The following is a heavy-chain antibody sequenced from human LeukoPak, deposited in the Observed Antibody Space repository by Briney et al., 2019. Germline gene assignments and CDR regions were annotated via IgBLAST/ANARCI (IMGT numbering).Heavy chain of an antibody. V-gene: IGHV3-21*01. CDR1: GFTFSSYS. CDR3: ARAPRYCSSTSCPVGY. D-gene: IGHD2-2*01. CDR2: ISSSSSYI. J-gene: IGHJ4*02. Sequence: PGGSLRLSCAAAGFTFSSYSMNWVRQAPGKWLEWVSSISSSSSYIYYADSVKGRFTISRDNAKNSLYLQMNSLRAEDTAVYYCARAPRYCSSTSCPVGYWGQGTLVTVSS.